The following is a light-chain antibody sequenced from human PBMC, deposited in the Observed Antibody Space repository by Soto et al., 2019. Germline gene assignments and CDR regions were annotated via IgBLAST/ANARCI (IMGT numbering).Light chain of an antibody. CDR3: CSYAGSYTWV. CDR1: SRDVGTYTL. J-gene: IGLJ7*01. Sequence: QSVLTQPASVSGSPGQSITISCTGTSRDVGTYTLVSWYQQYPGKAPKLIIYEGTKRPSGVSNRFSASKSGRTASLTISGLQPEDEADYYCCSYAGSYTWVFGSGTQLTVL. V-gene: IGLV2-23*01. CDR2: EGT.